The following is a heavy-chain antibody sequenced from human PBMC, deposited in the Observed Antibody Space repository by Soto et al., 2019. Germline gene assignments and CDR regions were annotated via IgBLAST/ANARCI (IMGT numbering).Heavy chain of an antibody. CDR1: GYTFTSYG. J-gene: IGHJ6*02. CDR3: ARARITIFGVVSSGYGMAV. V-gene: IGHV1-18*01. Sequence: ASLKVSCKASGYTFTSYGISWVRQAPGQGLEWMGWISAYNGNTNYAQKLQGRVTMTTDTSTSTAYMELRSLRSDDTAVYYCARARITIFGVVSSGYGMAVWGQRTTVTVS. CDR2: ISAYNGNT. D-gene: IGHD3-3*01.